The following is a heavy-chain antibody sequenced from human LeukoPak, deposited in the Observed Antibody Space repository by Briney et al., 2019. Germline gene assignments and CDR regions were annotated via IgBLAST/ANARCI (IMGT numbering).Heavy chain of an antibody. CDR2: ISPRSGDT. CDR3: ARGREIHGGSDTKLDDY. J-gene: IGHJ4*02. CDR1: GYSFTDYY. V-gene: IGHV1-2*02. D-gene: IGHD3-10*01. Sequence: GASVKVSCKASGYSFTDYYMHWVRPAAGQGLEWMGWISPRSGDTSYAQKFQGRVTMTRDTSIDTVDMDVSGLTSDDTAVFYCARGREIHGGSDTKLDDYWGRGTLVTVSS.